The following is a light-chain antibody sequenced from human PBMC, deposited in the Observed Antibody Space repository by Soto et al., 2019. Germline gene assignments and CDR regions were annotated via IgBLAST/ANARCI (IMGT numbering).Light chain of an antibody. J-gene: IGLJ2*01. CDR3: SAWDDSLSGPVV. CDR1: SSNIGSNY. CDR2: RNN. V-gene: IGLV1-47*01. Sequence: QSVLTQPPSASGTPGQRATISCSGSSSNIGSNYVYWYQQLPGTAPKLLIYRNNQPPSGVPDRFSGSKSGTSASLAISGLRSEDEADYYCSAWDDSLSGPVVFGGGTKLTVL.